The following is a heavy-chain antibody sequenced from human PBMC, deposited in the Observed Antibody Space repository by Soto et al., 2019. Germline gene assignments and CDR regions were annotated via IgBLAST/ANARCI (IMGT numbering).Heavy chain of an antibody. D-gene: IGHD5-12*01. J-gene: IGHJ4*02. V-gene: IGHV3-23*01. CDR2: ISGDGKTA. CDR1: GFTFTNYA. CDR3: ARSGPYYSDY. Sequence: PGGSLRLSCAVSGFTFTNYALSWVRQAPGKGLECVASISGDGKTAYYTASVTGRFTISRDNSKNTLSLQMNSLRVEDTAVYYCARSGPYYSDYWGRGTLVTV.